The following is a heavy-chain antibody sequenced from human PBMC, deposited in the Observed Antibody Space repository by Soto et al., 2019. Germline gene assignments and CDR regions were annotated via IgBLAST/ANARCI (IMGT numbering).Heavy chain of an antibody. Sequence: SETLSLTCTVSGGSISSGDYYWSWIRHPPGKGLEWIGYIYYSGSTYYNPSLKSRVTISVDTSKNQFSLKLSSVTAADTAVYYFAIYGGNSVYFDYCGQGTLVTVSS. CDR1: GGSISSGDYY. CDR2: IYYSGST. J-gene: IGHJ4*02. CDR3: AIYGGNSVYFDY. V-gene: IGHV4-30-4*01. D-gene: IGHD4-17*01.